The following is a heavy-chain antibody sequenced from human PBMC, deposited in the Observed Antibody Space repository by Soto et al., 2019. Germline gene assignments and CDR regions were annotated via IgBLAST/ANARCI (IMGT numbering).Heavy chain of an antibody. CDR3: GPDRSAYSSSSRCFDP. D-gene: IGHD6-6*01. J-gene: IGHJ5*02. CDR1: GYTFTSYG. Sequence: ASVKVSCKASGYTFTSYGISWVRQAPGQGLEWMGWISAYNGNTNYAQKLQGRVTMTTDTSTSTAYMELRSLRSDDTAVYYCGPDRSAYSSSSRCFDPWGQGTLVTVSS. V-gene: IGHV1-18*01. CDR2: ISAYNGNT.